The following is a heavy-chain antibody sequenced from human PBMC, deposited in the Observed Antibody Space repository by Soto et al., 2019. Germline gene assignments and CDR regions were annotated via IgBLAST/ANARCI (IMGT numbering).Heavy chain of an antibody. D-gene: IGHD3-10*02. Sequence: PGGSLRLSCATSGFILSDCAMNWVRQAPGKGQEWVSYISSSSSVIDYADSVKGRFTISRDNSKNTLYLQMNSLRAEDTAVYYCAKDLMRCLGTKASYMDVWGKGTTVTV. V-gene: IGHV3-48*01. CDR2: ISSSSSVI. J-gene: IGHJ6*03. CDR1: GFILSDCA. CDR3: AKDLMRCLGTKASYMDV.